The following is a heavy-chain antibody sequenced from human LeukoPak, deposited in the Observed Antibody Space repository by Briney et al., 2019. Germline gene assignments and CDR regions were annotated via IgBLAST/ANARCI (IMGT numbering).Heavy chain of an antibody. CDR2: ISGSGGST. Sequence: GGSLRLSCAASGFTFSSHAMSWVRQAPGKGLEWVSTISGSGGSTYYADSVKGRFTISRDNSKNTLYVQMNSLRAEDTAVYYCAKEGGYSYGAPLTYWGQGTLVTVSS. J-gene: IGHJ4*02. V-gene: IGHV3-23*01. CDR3: AKEGGYSYGAPLTY. D-gene: IGHD5-18*01. CDR1: GFTFSSHA.